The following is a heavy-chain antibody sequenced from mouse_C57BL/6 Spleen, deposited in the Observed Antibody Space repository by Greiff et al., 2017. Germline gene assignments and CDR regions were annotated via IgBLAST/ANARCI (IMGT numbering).Heavy chain of an antibody. V-gene: IGHV1-4*01. D-gene: IGHD4-1*01. J-gene: IGHJ3*01. CDR3: AREEINWDGGRFAY. Sequence: QVQLQQSGAELARPGASVKMSCKASGYTFTSYTMHWVQQRPGQGLEWIGYINPSSGYTKSNQKFKDKATLTADKSSSTANMQLSSLTSEDSAVYYCAREEINWDGGRFAYWGQGTLVTVSA. CDR1: GYTFTSYT. CDR2: INPSSGYT.